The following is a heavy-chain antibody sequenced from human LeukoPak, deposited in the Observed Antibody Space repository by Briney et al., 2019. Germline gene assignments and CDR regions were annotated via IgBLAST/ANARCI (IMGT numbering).Heavy chain of an antibody. D-gene: IGHD1-7*01. V-gene: IGHV1-2*02. Sequence: ASVKVSCKASGYTFTGYYIHWVRQAPGQGLEWMGWINPDSGVTNYAQKFQGRVSLTRDTSINTAYMDLSRLTSADTAVYYCARAGYNWNYDTSHFDYWGQGTLVTVSS. J-gene: IGHJ4*02. CDR1: GYTFTGYY. CDR3: ARAGYNWNYDTSHFDY. CDR2: INPDSGVT.